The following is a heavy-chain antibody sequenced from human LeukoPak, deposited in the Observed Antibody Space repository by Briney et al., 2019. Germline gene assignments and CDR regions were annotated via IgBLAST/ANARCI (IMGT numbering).Heavy chain of an antibody. J-gene: IGHJ3*02. Sequence: ASVKVSCKASGYTFTSYHMHWVRLAPGQGLEWMGIINPSGDSRSYAQKFQGRVTMTEDTSTDTAYMELSSLRSEDTAMYYCATEFVRALLGVFDIWGQGTMVTVSS. D-gene: IGHD2-15*01. CDR2: INPSGDSR. V-gene: IGHV1-46*01. CDR1: GYTFTSYH. CDR3: ATEFVRALLGVFDI.